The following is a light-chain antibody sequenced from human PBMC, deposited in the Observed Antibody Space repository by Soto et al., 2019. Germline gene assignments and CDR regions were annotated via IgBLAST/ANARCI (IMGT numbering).Light chain of an antibody. CDR3: AAWDDSLNGYV. Sequence: QSVLTQPPSASGTPGQRVTISCSGSSSNIGSNTVNWYQQLPGTAPKLLIYSNNQRPSGVPDRFSGSTPGTSASLAISGLQSEDEADYYCAAWDDSLNGYVFGTGTQLTGL. J-gene: IGLJ1*01. CDR1: SSNIGSNT. CDR2: SNN. V-gene: IGLV1-44*01.